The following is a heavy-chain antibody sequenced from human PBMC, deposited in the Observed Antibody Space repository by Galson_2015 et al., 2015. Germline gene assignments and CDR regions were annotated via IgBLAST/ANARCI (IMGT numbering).Heavy chain of an antibody. CDR1: GGTFSSYA. V-gene: IGHV1-69*13. D-gene: IGHD3-10*01. CDR3: ARVPMVQGVITHYYYYYYMDV. J-gene: IGHJ6*03. CDR2: IIPIFGTA. Sequence: SVKVSCKASGGTFSSYAISWVRQAPGQGLEWMGGIIPIFGTANYAQKFQGRVTITADESTSTVYMELSSLRSEDTAVYYCARVPMVQGVITHYYYYYYMDVWGKGTTVTVSS.